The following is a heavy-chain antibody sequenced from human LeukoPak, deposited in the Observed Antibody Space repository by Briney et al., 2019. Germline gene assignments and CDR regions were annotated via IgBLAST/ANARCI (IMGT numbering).Heavy chain of an antibody. V-gene: IGHV1-69*05. CDR1: GATFSSYS. CDR3: ARVDRSYYYLDV. Sequence: SVKVSCKASGATFSSYSITWVRQAPGQGLEWMGGIMPLFNTAHYAQQFQGRVTITTDESTSTAYLDLRSLRFEDTAMYYCARVDRSYYYLDVWGKGTAATVSS. J-gene: IGHJ6*03. CDR2: IMPLFNTA.